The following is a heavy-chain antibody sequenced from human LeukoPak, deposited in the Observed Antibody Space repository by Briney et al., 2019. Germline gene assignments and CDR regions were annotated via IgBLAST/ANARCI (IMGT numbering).Heavy chain of an antibody. D-gene: IGHD5-18*01. CDR2: IRYDGSNK. V-gene: IGHV3-30*02. J-gene: IGHJ6*03. CDR3: AKDGQLWLRVYYYYMDV. CDR1: GFTFSSYG. Sequence: GGTLRLSCAASGFTFSSYGMSWVRQAPGKGLEWVAFIRYDGSNKYYADSVKGRFTISRDNSKNTLYLQMNSLRAEDTAVYYCAKDGQLWLRVYYYYMDVWGKGTTVTISS.